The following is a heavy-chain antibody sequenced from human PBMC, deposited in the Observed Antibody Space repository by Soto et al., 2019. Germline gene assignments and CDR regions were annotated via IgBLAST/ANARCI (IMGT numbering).Heavy chain of an antibody. CDR3: ARVDPATPILGMDV. J-gene: IGHJ6*02. Sequence: QLQLQESGPGLVKPSETLSLTCTVSGGSISSSSYYWGWIRQPPGKGLGWIGSIYYIGSTYYNPSLKSRVTISVDTSKNQFSLKLSSVTAADTAVYYCARVDPATPILGMDVWGQGTTVTVS. CDR1: GGSISSSSYY. D-gene: IGHD3-3*01. V-gene: IGHV4-39*01. CDR2: IYYIGST.